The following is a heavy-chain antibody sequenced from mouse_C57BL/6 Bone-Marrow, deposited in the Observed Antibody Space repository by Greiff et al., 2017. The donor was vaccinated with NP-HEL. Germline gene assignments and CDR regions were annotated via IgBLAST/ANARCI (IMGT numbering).Heavy chain of an antibody. CDR2: ISDGGSYT. V-gene: IGHV5-4*01. J-gene: IGHJ3*01. CDR1: GFTFSSYA. Sequence: EVQLVESGGGLVKPGGSLKLSCAASGFTFSSYAMSWVRQTPEKRLEWVATISDGGSYTYYTDNVKGRFTISRDNAKNNLYLQMSHLKSEDTAMYYCARENYCNGAWFAYWGQGTLVTVSA. D-gene: IGHD2-1*01. CDR3: ARENYCNGAWFAY.